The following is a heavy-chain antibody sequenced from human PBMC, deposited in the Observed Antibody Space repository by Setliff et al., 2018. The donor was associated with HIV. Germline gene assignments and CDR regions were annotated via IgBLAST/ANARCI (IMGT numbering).Heavy chain of an antibody. CDR3: ARSTHY. CDR1: GFTFTSYA. J-gene: IGHJ4*02. Sequence: SLRLSCAASGFTFTSYAMHWVRQAPGKGLEWVSYISGSGGTIYYADSVKGRFTISRDNAKKSLYLQVNSLRAEDTAVYYCARSTHYWGQGTLVTVSS. V-gene: IGHV3-48*03. CDR2: ISGSGGTI.